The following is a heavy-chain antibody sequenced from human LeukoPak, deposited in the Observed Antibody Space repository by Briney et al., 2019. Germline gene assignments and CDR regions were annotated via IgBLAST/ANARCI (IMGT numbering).Heavy chain of an antibody. CDR3: ASSAYYDILTGYYPSDY. J-gene: IGHJ4*02. CDR1: GFTVSSNY. D-gene: IGHD3-9*01. Sequence: GSLRLSCAASGFTVSSNYMSWVRQAPGKGLEWVSVIYSGGSTYYADSVKGRFTISRDNSKNTLYLQMNSLRAEDTAVYYCASSAYYDILTGYYPSDYWGQGTLVTVSS. CDR2: IYSGGST. V-gene: IGHV3-53*01.